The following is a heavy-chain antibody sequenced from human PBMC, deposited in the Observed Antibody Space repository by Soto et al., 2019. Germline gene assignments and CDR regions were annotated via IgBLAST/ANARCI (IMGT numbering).Heavy chain of an antibody. J-gene: IGHJ5*02. Sequence: SETLSLTCVVSGDSIITSSWWTWVRQSPGKGLEWIGEIYHSGRTDYNPSLKSRVTISVDKSKSQFSLQLTSVTAADTAVYFCTRRTTVTRDWFDPWGQGTLVTVSS. V-gene: IGHV4-4*02. CDR1: GDSIITSSW. CDR2: IYHSGRT. D-gene: IGHD4-17*01. CDR3: TRRTTVTRDWFDP.